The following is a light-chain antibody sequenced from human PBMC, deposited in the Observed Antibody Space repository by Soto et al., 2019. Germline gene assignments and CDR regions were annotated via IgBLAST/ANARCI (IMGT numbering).Light chain of an antibody. CDR1: QSVSSY. Sequence: EIVLTQSPATLSLSPGERATLSCRASQSVSSYLAWYQQKPGQAPSLLIYDASNRATGIPARFSGSGSGTDFTRTISSLEPEDFAVYYCQQRSNWLLTFGGGTKVEIK. CDR3: QQRSNWLLT. V-gene: IGKV3-11*01. J-gene: IGKJ4*01. CDR2: DAS.